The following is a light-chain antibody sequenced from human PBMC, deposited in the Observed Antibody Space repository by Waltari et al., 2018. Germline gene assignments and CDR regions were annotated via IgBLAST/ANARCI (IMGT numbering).Light chain of an antibody. CDR1: QSLVHSDGNTY. J-gene: IGKJ1*01. CDR3: MQATHWPRT. V-gene: IGKV2-30*02. Sequence: VVMTQSPLSLPVTLGQPASISCRSSQSLVHSDGNTYLNWFQQRPGLSPRRLIYKISRRETGVPDRFSGSGSGTDFTLNISRVGAEDVAIYYCMQATHWPRTFGQGTKVEIK. CDR2: KIS.